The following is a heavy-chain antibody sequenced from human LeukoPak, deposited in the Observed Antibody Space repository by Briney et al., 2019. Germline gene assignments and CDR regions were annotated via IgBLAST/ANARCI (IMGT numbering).Heavy chain of an antibody. CDR2: INPSGGST. D-gene: IGHD6-19*01. Sequence: ASVKVSCKASGYTFTNYYMHWVRQAPGQGLEWMGIINPSGGSTTYAQKFQGRVTMTTDTSTSTAYMELRSLRSDDTAVYYCARGSVAGIDYWGQGTLVTVSS. J-gene: IGHJ4*02. CDR3: ARGSVAGIDY. V-gene: IGHV1-46*01. CDR1: GYTFTNYY.